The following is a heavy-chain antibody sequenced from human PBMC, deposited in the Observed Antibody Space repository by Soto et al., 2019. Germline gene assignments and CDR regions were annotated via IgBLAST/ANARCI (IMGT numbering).Heavy chain of an antibody. J-gene: IGHJ6*02. CDR1: GFPFGTYT. D-gene: IGHD2-21*02. CDR2: IGTTSSFI. V-gene: IGHV3-21*01. Sequence: EVQLVESGGGLVKPGGSLRLSCAASGFPFGTYTMSWVRQVPGKGLEWVSSIGTTSSFIYYADSVRGRFTISRDNSGDSLNLQMSSQTAEDTAVYYCARVMCGDCSRYYYYLRDFWGQGTTVTVSS. CDR3: ARVMCGDCSRYYYYLRDF.